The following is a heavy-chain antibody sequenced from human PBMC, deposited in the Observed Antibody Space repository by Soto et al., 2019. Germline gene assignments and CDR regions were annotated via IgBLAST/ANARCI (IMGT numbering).Heavy chain of an antibody. V-gene: IGHV4-39*01. D-gene: IGHD1-26*01. Sequence: PSETLSLTCTVAGGSLISSSYYWGWLRKPPGKGLEWIGSIYYSGSTYYNPSLKSRVTISVDTSKNQFSLKLSSVTAADTAVYYCARQSVGATYRWFDPWGQGTLVTVSS. CDR1: GGSLISSSYY. J-gene: IGHJ5*02. CDR2: IYYSGST. CDR3: ARQSVGATYRWFDP.